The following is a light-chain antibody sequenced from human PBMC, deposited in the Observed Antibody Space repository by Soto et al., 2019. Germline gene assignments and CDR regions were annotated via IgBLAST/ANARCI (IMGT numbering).Light chain of an antibody. J-gene: IGLJ1*01. CDR1: SSDVGGYNY. CDR3: SSYSSGSTLYV. CDR2: EVS. Sequence: QSVLTQPASVSGSPGQSITISCTGTSSDVGGYNYVSWYQQHPGKAPKLMIYEVSNRPSGVSNRFSGSKSGNTASLTVSGLQPEDEADYHCSSYSSGSTLYVFRSGTKLTVL. V-gene: IGLV2-14*01.